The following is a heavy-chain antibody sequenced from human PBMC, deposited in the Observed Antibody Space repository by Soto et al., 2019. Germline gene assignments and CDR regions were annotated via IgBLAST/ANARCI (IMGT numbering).Heavy chain of an antibody. CDR3: ERDPDMRFGDYMDV. J-gene: IGHJ6*02. Sequence: QVQLVQSGAEVKKPGASVKVSCRASGYSVSAYGMHWVRQAPGQGLEWMGWINGGNGRTKYSEQSQGRVLLRTDTSANMAYMEMNSLKYEDTGVYYCERDPDMRFGDYMDVWGQGTTLIVSS. D-gene: IGHD3-10*01. V-gene: IGHV1-3*01. CDR2: INGGNGRT. CDR1: GYSVSAYG.